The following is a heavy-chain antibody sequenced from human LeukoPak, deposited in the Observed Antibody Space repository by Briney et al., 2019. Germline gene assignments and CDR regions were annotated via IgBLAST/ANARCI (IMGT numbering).Heavy chain of an antibody. CDR3: AKVGLGIVVAVAATPGGFDY. Sequence: GGSLRLSCAASGFTFSSYAMSWVRQAPGKGLGWVSAISGSGGSTYYADSVKGRFTISRDNSKNTLYLQMNSLRAEDTAVYYCAKVGLGIVVAVAATPGGFDYWGQGTLVTVSS. CDR2: ISGSGGST. J-gene: IGHJ4*02. D-gene: IGHD2-15*01. V-gene: IGHV3-23*01. CDR1: GFTFSSYA.